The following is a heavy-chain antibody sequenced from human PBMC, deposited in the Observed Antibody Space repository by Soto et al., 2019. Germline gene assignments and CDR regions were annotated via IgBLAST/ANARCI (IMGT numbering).Heavy chain of an antibody. CDR3: ARVAYTYGWIYDY. CDR1: VFTFISYW. V-gene: IGHV3-7*01. Sequence: GWSLRLSCASSVFTFISYWMSWVRQAPGKGLEWVVNIKQDGSETYYMDSVRGRFTASRDNAKNSVYLQMNSLRAEDTAVYFCARVAYTYGWIYDYWGQGSLVTVSS. CDR2: IKQDGSET. J-gene: IGHJ4*01. D-gene: IGHD2-2*02.